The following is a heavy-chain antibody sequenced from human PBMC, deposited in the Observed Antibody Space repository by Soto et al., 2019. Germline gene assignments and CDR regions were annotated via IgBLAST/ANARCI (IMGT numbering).Heavy chain of an antibody. CDR3: ASQLSVAGNYFFYYAMDV. V-gene: IGHV3-30-3*01. D-gene: IGHD6-13*01. CDR1: GFTFSSYA. Sequence: GGSLRLSCSASGFTFSSYAMHWLRQAAGKGLEWVGVIAYDGGNKYYADSVKGRFTISRDNSKNTVYLQMNSLRVDDTAVYYCASQLSVAGNYFFYYAMDVWGQGTTVTVSS. CDR2: IAYDGGNK. J-gene: IGHJ6*02.